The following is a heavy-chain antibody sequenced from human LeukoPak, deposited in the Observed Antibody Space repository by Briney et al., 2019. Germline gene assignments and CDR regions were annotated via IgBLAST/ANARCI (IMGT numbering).Heavy chain of an antibody. J-gene: IGHJ4*02. CDR2: IYYSGST. CDR3: ARDLRREGYNHGGSY. D-gene: IGHD5-24*01. V-gene: IGHV4-39*07. CDR1: GGSLSSSSYY. Sequence: SETLSLTCIVSGGSLSSSSYYWGWIRQPPGKGLEWIGSIYYSGSTYYNPSLKSRVTISVDTSKNQFSLKLSSVTAADTAVYYWARDLRREGYNHGGSYWGQGPLVTVPS.